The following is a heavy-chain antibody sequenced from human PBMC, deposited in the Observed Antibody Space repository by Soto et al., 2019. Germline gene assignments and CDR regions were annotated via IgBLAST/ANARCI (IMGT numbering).Heavy chain of an antibody. D-gene: IGHD6-19*01. V-gene: IGHV3-30*18. CDR3: AKDNRIIAVAGTNFDY. Sequence: GGSLRLSCAASGFTFSSYGMHWVRQAPGKGLEWVAVISYDGSNKYYADSVKGRFTISRDNSKNTLYLQMNSLRAEDTAVYYCAKDNRIIAVAGTNFDYWGQGTLVTVSS. CDR1: GFTFSSYG. CDR2: ISYDGSNK. J-gene: IGHJ4*02.